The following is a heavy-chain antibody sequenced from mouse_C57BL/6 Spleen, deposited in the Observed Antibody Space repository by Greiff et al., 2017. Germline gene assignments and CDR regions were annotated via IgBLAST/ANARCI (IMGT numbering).Heavy chain of an antibody. V-gene: IGHV5-15*01. CDR2: ISNLAYSI. J-gene: IGHJ1*03. CDR1: GFTFSDYG. Sequence: EVQLQESGGGLVQPGGSLKLSCAASGFTFSDYGMAWVRQAPRKGPEWVAFISNLAYSIYYADTVTGRFTISRENAKNTLYLEMSSLRSEDTAMYYCARHAGYFDVWGTGTTVTVSS. CDR3: ARHAGYFDV.